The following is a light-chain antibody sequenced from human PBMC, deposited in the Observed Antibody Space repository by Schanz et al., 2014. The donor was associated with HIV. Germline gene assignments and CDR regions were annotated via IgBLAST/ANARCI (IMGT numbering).Light chain of an antibody. CDR1: QTVNPYS. Sequence: EIVLTQSPGTLSLSPGERATLSCRASQTVNPYSLAWYQQKRGQAPRLLIYGASTRATGIPDRFSGSGSGTDFTLTISSLQPDDFATYYCQQYDRSSWTFGLGTKVETK. CDR2: GAS. V-gene: IGKV3-20*01. J-gene: IGKJ1*01. CDR3: QQYDRSSWT.